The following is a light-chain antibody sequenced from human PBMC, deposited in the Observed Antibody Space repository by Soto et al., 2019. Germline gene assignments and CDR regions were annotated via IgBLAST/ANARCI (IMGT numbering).Light chain of an antibody. Sequence: EIVLTQSPGTQSLSPGERATLSSRVSQSVSSSYLAWYQQKPGQAPRLLIYGASSRATGIPDRFSGSGSGTDFTLTISRLEPEDFAVYYCQQYGSSPVTFGQGTKVEIK. J-gene: IGKJ1*01. V-gene: IGKV3-20*01. CDR2: GAS. CDR3: QQYGSSPVT. CDR1: QSVSSSY.